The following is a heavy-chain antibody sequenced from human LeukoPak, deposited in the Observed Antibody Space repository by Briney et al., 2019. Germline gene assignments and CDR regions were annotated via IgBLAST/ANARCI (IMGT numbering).Heavy chain of an antibody. CDR1: GGSFSGYY. CDR3: ARGLSPYGDYAGY. Sequence: SETLSLTCAVYGGSFSGYYWSWIRQPPGKGLEWIGYIYYSGSTNYNPSLKSRVTISVDTSKNQFSLKLSSVTAADTAVYYCARGLSPYGDYAGYWGQGTLVTVSS. D-gene: IGHD4-17*01. J-gene: IGHJ4*02. CDR2: IYYSGST. V-gene: IGHV4-59*08.